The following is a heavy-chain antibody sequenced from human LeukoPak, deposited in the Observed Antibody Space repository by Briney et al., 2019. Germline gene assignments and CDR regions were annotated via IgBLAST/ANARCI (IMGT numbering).Heavy chain of an antibody. J-gene: IGHJ4*02. D-gene: IGHD3-10*01. V-gene: IGHV3-23*01. CDR3: VREDVTLVRGVIDY. CDR1: GFTFSSYA. CDR2: ISGSGGST. Sequence: GGSLRLSCAASGFTFSSYAMSWVRQAPGKGLEWVSAISGSGGSTYYADSVKGRFTISRDNSKNTLYLQMNSLRVEDTSVYYCVREDVTLVRGVIDYWGQGTPVTVPS.